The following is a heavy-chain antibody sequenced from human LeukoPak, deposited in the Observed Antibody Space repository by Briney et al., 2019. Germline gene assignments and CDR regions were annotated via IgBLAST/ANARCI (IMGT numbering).Heavy chain of an antibody. D-gene: IGHD5-24*01. CDR3: ARDRQRWLQSPNDAFDI. V-gene: IGHV3-48*03. Sequence: GGSLRLSCAASGFTFSSYEMNWVRQAPGKGLEWVSYISSRGSTIYYADSVKGRFTTSRDNANNSLYLQMNSLRAEDTAVYYCARDRQRWLQSPNDAFDIWGQGTMVTVSS. CDR2: ISSRGSTI. J-gene: IGHJ3*02. CDR1: GFTFSSYE.